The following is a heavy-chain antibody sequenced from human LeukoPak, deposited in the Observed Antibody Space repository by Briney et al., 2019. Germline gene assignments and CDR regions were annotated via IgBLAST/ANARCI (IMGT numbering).Heavy chain of an antibody. D-gene: IGHD6-13*01. CDR1: GFTFSSYG. CDR2: ISYDGSKT. Sequence: GGSLRLSCAASGFTFSSYGMHWVRQAPGKGLEWVAVISYDGSKTYYADSVKGQFTISRDNAKNSLYLQMNSLRAEDTAFYYCARRIAAAGTSFDYWGQGTLVTVSS. V-gene: IGHV3-30*03. CDR3: ARRIAAAGTSFDY. J-gene: IGHJ4*02.